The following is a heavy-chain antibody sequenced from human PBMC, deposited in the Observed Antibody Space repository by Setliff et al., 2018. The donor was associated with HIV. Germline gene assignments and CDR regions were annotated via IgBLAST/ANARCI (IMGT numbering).Heavy chain of an antibody. CDR1: GFTFSTYW. D-gene: IGHD3-16*01. CDR3: ARVDDDYVWARTYFDY. Sequence: GGSLRLSCSASGFTFSTYWMHWVRQSPGKGLVWVSRINSDGSVTNYADSVKGRFTISRDNAKNTLYLQMSSLRADDTAVYYCARVDDDYVWARTYFDYWGQGSRVTVSS. J-gene: IGHJ4*02. CDR2: INSDGSVT. V-gene: IGHV3-74*01.